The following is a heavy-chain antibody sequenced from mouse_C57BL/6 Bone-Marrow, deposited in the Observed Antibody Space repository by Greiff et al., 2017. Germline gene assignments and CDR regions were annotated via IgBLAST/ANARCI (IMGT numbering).Heavy chain of an antibody. CDR1: GYTFTSYG. D-gene: IGHD1-1*01. V-gene: IGHV1-81*01. Sequence: VQLQQSGAELARPGASVKLSCKASGYTFTSYGISWVKQRTGQGLEWIGEIYPRSGNTYYNEKFKGKATLTADKSSSTAYMELRSLTSEDSAVYFCAREDYGSSPWFAYWGQGTLVTVSA. CDR2: IYPRSGNT. J-gene: IGHJ3*01. CDR3: AREDYGSSPWFAY.